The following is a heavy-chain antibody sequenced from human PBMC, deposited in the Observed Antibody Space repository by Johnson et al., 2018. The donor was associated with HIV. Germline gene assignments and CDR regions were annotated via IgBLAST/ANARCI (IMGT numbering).Heavy chain of an antibody. CDR2: ISYDGSNK. CDR3: AKDETPMKRAFDI. J-gene: IGHJ3*02. CDR1: GFTFSSYA. V-gene: IGHV3-30*04. Sequence: VQLVESGGGVVQPGRSLRLSCAASGFTFSSYAMHWVRQAPGKGLEWVAVISYDGSNKYYADSVKGRFTISRDNSKNTLYLQMNSLRAEDTAVYYCAKDETPMKRAFDIWGQGTMVTVSS.